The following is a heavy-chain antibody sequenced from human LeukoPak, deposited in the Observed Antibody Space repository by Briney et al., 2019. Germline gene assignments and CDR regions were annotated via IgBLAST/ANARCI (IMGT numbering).Heavy chain of an antibody. CDR3: ERDRPRGGHFDY. J-gene: IGHJ4*02. CDR1: RYTFTRYY. D-gene: IGHD1-26*01. Sequence: APVRVSCTASRYTFTRYYMHRGREAPGQGLEWRGIINPSGGITGYAQKIQGRVTMTRDTYTSTVYMKLGSLRSEDTAVYYCERDRPRGGHFDYWGQGTLVTVSS. CDR2: INPSGGIT. V-gene: IGHV1-46*01.